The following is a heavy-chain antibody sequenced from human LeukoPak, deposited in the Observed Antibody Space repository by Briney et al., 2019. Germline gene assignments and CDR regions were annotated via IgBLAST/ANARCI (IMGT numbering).Heavy chain of an antibody. V-gene: IGHV3-21*06. CDR3: ARFETVAAKPFEY. CDR1: GFAFSSYS. J-gene: IGHJ4*02. D-gene: IGHD6-19*01. CDR2: ISSESTHI. Sequence: GGSLRLSCAASGFAFSSYSMNWVRQAPGKGLEWVSSISSESTHILYAEPVKGRFTISRDNAENLLYLQMNSLRAEDTAVYYCARFETVAAKPFEYWGQGTLVTVSS.